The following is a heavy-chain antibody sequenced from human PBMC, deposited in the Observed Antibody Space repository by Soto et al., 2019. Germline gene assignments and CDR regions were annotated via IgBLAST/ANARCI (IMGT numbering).Heavy chain of an antibody. D-gene: IGHD2-2*01. J-gene: IGHJ4*02. CDR2: ISGGADGS. Sequence: EVQVLESGGGVVHPGGSLRLSCAASGFTFSRFAMSWVRQAPGKGLEYVASISGGADGSFYADSVKGRFTISRDNSKNILYLQMNSLRAEDTAVYFCAKMQGWTYGQYHFDYWGLGTLATVSP. CDR1: GFTFSRFA. CDR3: AKMQGWTYGQYHFDY. V-gene: IGHV3-23*01.